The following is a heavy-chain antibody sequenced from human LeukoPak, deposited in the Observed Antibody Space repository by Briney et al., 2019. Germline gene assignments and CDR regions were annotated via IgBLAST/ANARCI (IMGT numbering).Heavy chain of an antibody. J-gene: IGHJ5*02. V-gene: IGHV1-8*01. CDR1: GYTLTELS. CDR3: ARGSWFDP. CDR2: MNPNSGNI. Sequence: GASVKVSCKVSGYTLTELSMHWVRQATGQGLEWMGWMNPNSGNIGYAQKFQGRVTMTRNTSISTAYMELSSLRSEDTAVYYCARGSWFDPWGQGTLVTVSS.